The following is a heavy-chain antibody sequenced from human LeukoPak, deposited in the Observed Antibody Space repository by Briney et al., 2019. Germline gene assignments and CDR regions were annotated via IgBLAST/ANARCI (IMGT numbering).Heavy chain of an antibody. D-gene: IGHD3-22*01. CDR2: IYHSGST. Sequence: SGTLSLTCAVSGGSISSSNWWSWVRQPPGKGLEWIGEIYHSGSTNYNPSLKSRVTISVDKSKNQFSLKLSSVTAADTAVYYCARVRGGRYYYDSSGYYLAESSDYWGQGTLVTVSS. CDR3: ARVRGGRYYYDSSGYYLAESSDY. J-gene: IGHJ4*02. CDR1: GGSISSSNW. V-gene: IGHV4-4*02.